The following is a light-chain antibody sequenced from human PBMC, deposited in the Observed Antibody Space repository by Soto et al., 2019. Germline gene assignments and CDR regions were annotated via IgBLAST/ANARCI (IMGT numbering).Light chain of an antibody. V-gene: IGKV1-5*03. Sequence: QMTPSPSTLSASVGDRVTITFRAHQFICRSLAWYQQKPGKAPKVLIYQASSLDTGVPSRFSGSGSGTEFTLTINTLQPDDFATYYCQQYEYYWTFGQGTKVDIK. J-gene: IGKJ1*01. CDR3: QQYEYYWT. CDR1: QFICRS. CDR2: QAS.